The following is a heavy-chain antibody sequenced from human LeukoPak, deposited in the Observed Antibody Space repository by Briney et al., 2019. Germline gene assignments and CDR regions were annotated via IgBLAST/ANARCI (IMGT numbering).Heavy chain of an antibody. CDR1: GFTFSSYG. J-gene: IGHJ4*02. D-gene: IGHD3-22*01. Sequence: GGSLRLSCAVSGFTFSSYGMSWVRQAPGKGLEWVSAISGSGGSTYYAASVKGRSTISRDNSKHRLYLQMNSLRAEHTAVHYCAKQTNYYDSSGYRYFDYWGQGTLVTVSS. CDR3: AKQTNYYDSSGYRYFDY. V-gene: IGHV3-23*01. CDR2: ISGSGGST.